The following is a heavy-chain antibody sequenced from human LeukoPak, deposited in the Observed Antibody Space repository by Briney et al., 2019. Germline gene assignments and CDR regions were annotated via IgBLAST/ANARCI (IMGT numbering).Heavy chain of an antibody. Sequence: PGGSLRLSCAASGFTVSSNYMNWVRQAPGKGLEWVSTISTGGGSTYYADSVKGRFTISRDNSKSTLYLQINGLRGDDTAVYYCAKSGGQWGQGTLVTVSS. CDR3: AKSGGQ. CDR2: ISTGGGST. CDR1: GFTVSSNY. J-gene: IGHJ4*02. D-gene: IGHD2-15*01. V-gene: IGHV3-23*01.